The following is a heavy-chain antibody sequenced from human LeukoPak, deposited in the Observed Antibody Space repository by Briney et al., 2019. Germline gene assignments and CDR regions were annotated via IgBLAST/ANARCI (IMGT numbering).Heavy chain of an antibody. CDR3: ARGDGYNSYYFDY. J-gene: IGHJ4*02. CDR2: IYSGGST. Sequence: GGSLRLSCAASRFIFSDYSMSWVRQAPGKGLEWVSVIYSGGSTYYADSVKGRFTISRDNSKNTLYLQMNSLRAEDTAVYYCARGDGYNSYYFDYWGQGTLVTVSS. D-gene: IGHD5-24*01. CDR1: RFIFSDYS. V-gene: IGHV3-53*01.